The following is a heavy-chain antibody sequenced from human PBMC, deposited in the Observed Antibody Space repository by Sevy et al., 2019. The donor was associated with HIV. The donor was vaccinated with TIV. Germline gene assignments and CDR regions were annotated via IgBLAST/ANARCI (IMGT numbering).Heavy chain of an antibody. CDR1: GGSVSSGDYY. J-gene: IGHJ4*02. CDR2: ISYIGST. D-gene: IGHD6-13*01. V-gene: IGHV4-61*08. Sequence: SENLSLTCAVSGGSVSSGDYYWSWIRRPPGKGLEWIGYISYIGSTNYSPSLKSRRTISVPTSRNQFSLKLNSVTEAHTAVYYCARDQIAAAGSHFDYWGQGILVTVSS. CDR3: ARDQIAAAGSHFDY.